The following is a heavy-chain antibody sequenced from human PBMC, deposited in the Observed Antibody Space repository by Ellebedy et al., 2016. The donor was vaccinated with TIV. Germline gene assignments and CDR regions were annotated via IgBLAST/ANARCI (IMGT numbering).Heavy chain of an antibody. D-gene: IGHD6-6*01. CDR3: ARASARDSFDY. J-gene: IGHJ4*02. CDR1: GYTFTSYA. V-gene: IGHV1-3*01. Sequence: AASVKVSCKASGYTFTSYAMHWVRQAPGQRLEWMGWINAGNGDTKYSQTFQGRVTITRDTSASTASMALSSLRSESTAVYQCARASARDSFDYWGQGTLVTVSS. CDR2: INAGNGDT.